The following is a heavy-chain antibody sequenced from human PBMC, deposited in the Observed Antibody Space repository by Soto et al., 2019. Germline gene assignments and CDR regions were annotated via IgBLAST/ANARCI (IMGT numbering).Heavy chain of an antibody. CDR2: INPNSGGT. CDR1: GYTFTGYY. V-gene: IGHV1-2*02. J-gene: IGHJ5*02. Sequence: ASVKVSCKASGYTFTGYYMHWVRQAPGQGLEWMGWINPNSGGTNYAQKFQGRVTMTRDTSISTAYMELSRLRSDDTAVYYCARGRGFVVVPAAISNWFDPWGQGTLVTAS. CDR3: ARGRGFVVVPAAISNWFDP. D-gene: IGHD2-2*01.